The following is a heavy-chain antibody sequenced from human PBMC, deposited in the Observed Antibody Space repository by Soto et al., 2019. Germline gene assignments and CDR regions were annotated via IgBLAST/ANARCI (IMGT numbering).Heavy chain of an antibody. CDR2: ISYDGSNI. Sequence: QVQLVESGGGVVQPGRSLRLSCEGAGFTFSRYDMHWVRQAPGQGLEWVALISYDGSNIYSAESVKGRFTISRDNSKNTLYLKAISLRPEETGVYYCVEGRGGPGEFDSWGQGTLVTVSS. V-gene: IGHV3-30*03. J-gene: IGHJ4*02. D-gene: IGHD3-10*01. CDR3: VEGRGGPGEFDS. CDR1: GFTFSRYD.